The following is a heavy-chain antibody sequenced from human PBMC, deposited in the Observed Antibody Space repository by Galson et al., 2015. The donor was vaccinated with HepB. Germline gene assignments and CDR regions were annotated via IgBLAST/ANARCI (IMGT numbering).Heavy chain of an antibody. CDR1: GFTFSSYW. CDR3: AGDGESYANDDAFDI. Sequence: SLRLSCAASGFTFSSYWMSWVRQAPGKGLEWVANIKQDGSEKYYVDSVKGRFTISRDNAKNSLYLQMNSLRAEDTAVYYCAGDGESYANDDAFDIWGQGTMVTVSS. D-gene: IGHD3-10*01. J-gene: IGHJ3*02. CDR2: IKQDGSEK. V-gene: IGHV3-7*03.